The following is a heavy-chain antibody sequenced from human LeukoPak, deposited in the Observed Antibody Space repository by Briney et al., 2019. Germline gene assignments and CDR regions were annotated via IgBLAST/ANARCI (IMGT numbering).Heavy chain of an antibody. CDR1: GGSISSSSYY. D-gene: IGHD2-2*01. CDR3: ARRMPYCSSTSCHRYYFDY. J-gene: IGHJ4*02. CDR2: IYYSGST. V-gene: IGHV4-39*01. Sequence: PETLSLTCTVSGGSISSSSYYWGWIRQPPGKGLEWIGSIYYSGSTYYNPSLKSRVTISVDTSKNQFSLKLSSVTAADTAVYYCARRMPYCSSTSCHRYYFDYWGQGTLVTVSS.